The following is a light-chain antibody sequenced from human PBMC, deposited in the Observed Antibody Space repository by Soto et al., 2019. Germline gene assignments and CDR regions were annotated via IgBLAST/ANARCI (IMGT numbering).Light chain of an antibody. V-gene: IGLV4-60*03. J-gene: IGLJ3*02. Sequence: THPYSATASLRSSLKLAPTLSIGDSSYIIAWHQQQPGKAPRYLMNLQGSESYNNGSGIPDLFSGSSPGADRYLTISNLQSEDEADYYCETWDSNIPVFGGGTTVTVL. CDR1: IGDSSYI. CDR2: LQGSESY. CDR3: ETWDSNIPV.